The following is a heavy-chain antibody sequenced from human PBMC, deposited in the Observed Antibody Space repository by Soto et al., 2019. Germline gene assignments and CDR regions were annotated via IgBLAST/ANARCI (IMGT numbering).Heavy chain of an antibody. D-gene: IGHD6-6*01. Sequence: GGSLRLSCAASGFTFSSYGMHWVRQAPGKGLEWVAVISYDGSNKYYADSVKGRFTISRDNSKNTLYLQMNSLRAEDTAVYYCAKDPGVGPRGLHSSSARPWGYWGQGTLVTVSS. V-gene: IGHV3-30*18. J-gene: IGHJ4*02. CDR3: AKDPGVGPRGLHSSSARPWGY. CDR1: GFTFSSYG. CDR2: ISYDGSNK.